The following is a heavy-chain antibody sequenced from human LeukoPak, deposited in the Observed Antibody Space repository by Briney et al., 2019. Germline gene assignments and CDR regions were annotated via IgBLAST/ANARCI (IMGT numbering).Heavy chain of an antibody. V-gene: IGHV3-23*01. D-gene: IGHD4-11*01. CDR2: IAPNGGSR. J-gene: IGHJ4*02. CDR3: AKGQLRY. CDR1: GFTFSTSA. Sequence: PGGSLRLSCAVSGFTFSTSAMSWVRQIPGKGLEWVSAIAPNGGSREYRDSVKGRFTISRDDSKNTLFLQMNSLRAEDTAVYYCAKGQLRYWGQGTLVTVSS.